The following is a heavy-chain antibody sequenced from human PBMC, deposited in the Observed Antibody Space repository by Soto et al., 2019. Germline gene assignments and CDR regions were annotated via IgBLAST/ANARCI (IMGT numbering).Heavy chain of an antibody. CDR2: IYYSGST. CDR3: ARSIDP. J-gene: IGHJ5*02. Sequence: ALSLTCTFSCGPISSGGFYWSWIRQHPGKGLEWIGYIYYSGSTYYNPSLKSRVTISVDTSKNQFSLKLSSVTAADTAVYNCARSIDPWGQGTLVTVSS. CDR1: CGPISSGGFY. V-gene: IGHV4-31*03.